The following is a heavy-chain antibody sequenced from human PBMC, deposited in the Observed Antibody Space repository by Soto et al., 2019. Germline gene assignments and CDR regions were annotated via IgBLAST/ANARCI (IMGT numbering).Heavy chain of an antibody. CDR2: IHYSGST. CDR1: GDSVTISDYY. D-gene: IGHD3-22*01. J-gene: IGHJ4*02. Sequence: QLQLQESGPGLVKPSETLSLTCTVSGDSVTISDYYWGWIRQPPGKGLEWIGSIHYSGSTYYNPSLKSRVTISGGTSKKQFSLKLTSVTAADAAVDYCAAHDSGCYYAEYWGQGTLVTVSA. V-gene: IGHV4-39*01. CDR3: AAHDSGCYYAEY.